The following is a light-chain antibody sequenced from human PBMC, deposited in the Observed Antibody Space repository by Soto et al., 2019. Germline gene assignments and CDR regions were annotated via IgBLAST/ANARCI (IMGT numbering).Light chain of an antibody. CDR2: RTN. J-gene: IGLJ3*02. Sequence: QSVLTQPPSVSGAPGQTVTISCTGSSSNIGAGYDVHWYQQLPGGAPXXLXXRTNIRPSGXPXRXFGFKSXXXXXXXXTGLQAEDEATYYCQSYDSGVSSSWVFGGGTKLTVL. V-gene: IGLV1-40*01. CDR1: SSNIGAGYD. CDR3: QSYDSGVSSSWV.